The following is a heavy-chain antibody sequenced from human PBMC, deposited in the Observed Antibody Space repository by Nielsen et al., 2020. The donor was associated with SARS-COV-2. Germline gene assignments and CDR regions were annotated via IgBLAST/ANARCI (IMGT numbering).Heavy chain of an antibody. Sequence: GGSLRLSCAASGSTVSSNYMSWVRQAPGKGLEWVSVIYSGGSTYYADSVKGRFTISRDNSKNTLYLQMNSLRAEDTAVYYCARYGSGIFYGMDVWGQGTTVTVSS. J-gene: IGHJ6*02. CDR2: IYSGGST. CDR1: GSTVSSNY. V-gene: IGHV3-53*01. D-gene: IGHD3-10*01. CDR3: ARYGSGIFYGMDV.